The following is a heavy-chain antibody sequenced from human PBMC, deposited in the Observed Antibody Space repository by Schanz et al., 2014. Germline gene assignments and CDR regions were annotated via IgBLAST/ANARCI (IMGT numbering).Heavy chain of an antibody. V-gene: IGHV3-64*04. CDR1: GLTFSSYT. D-gene: IGHD3-10*01. J-gene: IGHJ6*02. CDR3: ARAQGVIRLYYGVDV. Sequence: VQLVESGGDLVQPGGSQRLSCAASGLTFSSYTMHWVRQAPGKGLEYVSAISSDVNSTYYADSVKNRFTISRDNSKNTVYLQMNSLRSDDAAVYYCARAQGVIRLYYGVDVWGQGTTVTVSS. CDR2: ISSDVNST.